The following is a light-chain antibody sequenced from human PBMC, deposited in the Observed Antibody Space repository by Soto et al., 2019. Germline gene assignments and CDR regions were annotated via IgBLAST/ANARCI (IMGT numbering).Light chain of an antibody. V-gene: IGLV4-69*01. Sequence: QSVLTQSPSASASLGASVKLTCTLSSGHSTYAIAWHQQQPEKGPRYLMNLNSDGSHSKGDGIPDRFSGSSSGAERYLTISSLQSEDEADYYCQTWGTGDWVFGGGTKVTVL. J-gene: IGLJ3*02. CDR1: SGHSTYA. CDR3: QTWGTGDWV. CDR2: LNSDGSH.